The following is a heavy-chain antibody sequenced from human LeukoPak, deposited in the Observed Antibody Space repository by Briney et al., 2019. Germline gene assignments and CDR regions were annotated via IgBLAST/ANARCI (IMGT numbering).Heavy chain of an antibody. J-gene: IGHJ4*01. CDR3: ARGINRVLDY. D-gene: IGHD3-10*01. CDR1: GDSVSSNSAA. CDR2: TYYRSKWYN. Sequence: SQTLSLTCAISGDSVSSNSAAWYWIRLSSSRGLEWLGRTYYRSKWYNDSALSVKSRITINPDTSKNQFSLQLDSVTPEDTAMYYCARGINRVLDYWGQEPWSPSPQ. V-gene: IGHV6-1*01.